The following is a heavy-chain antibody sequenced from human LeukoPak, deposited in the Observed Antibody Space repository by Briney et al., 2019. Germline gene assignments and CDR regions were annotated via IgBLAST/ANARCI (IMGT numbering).Heavy chain of an antibody. CDR3: AKDLSRYCSSTSCYAVDY. J-gene: IGHJ4*02. CDR1: GGSISSYY. V-gene: IGHV4-59*01. Sequence: SETLSLTCTVSGGSISSYYWSWIRQPPGKGLEWIGYIYYSGSTNYNPSLKSRVTISVDTSKNQFSLKLSSVTAADTAVYYCAKDLSRYCSSTSCYAVDYWGQGTLVTVSS. D-gene: IGHD2-2*01. CDR2: IYYSGST.